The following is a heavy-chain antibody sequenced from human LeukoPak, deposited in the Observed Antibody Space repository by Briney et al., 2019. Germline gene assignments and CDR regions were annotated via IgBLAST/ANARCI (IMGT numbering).Heavy chain of an antibody. CDR2: ISTYNGNT. CDR1: GYTFIVYN. Sequence: ASVTVSCKASGYTFIVYNITWVRQAPGQGLEWMGLISTYNGNTDYAQNLQDRVTMTRDTSTSTAYMELRSLRSDDTAVYYCARARTYYYGAGTYPYGAFDIWGQGTMVSVAS. J-gene: IGHJ3*02. D-gene: IGHD3-10*01. V-gene: IGHV1-18*01. CDR3: ARARTYYYGAGTYPYGAFDI.